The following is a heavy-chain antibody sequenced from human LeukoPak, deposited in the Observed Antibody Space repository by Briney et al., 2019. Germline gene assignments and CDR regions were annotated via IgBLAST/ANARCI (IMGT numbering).Heavy chain of an antibody. CDR2: IYHSGST. CDR1: GGSISSSNW. J-gene: IGHJ4*02. V-gene: IGHV4-4*02. D-gene: IGHD3-9*01. Sequence: PSGTLSLTCAVSGGSISSSNWWSWVRPPPGKGLEWIGEIYHSGSTNYNPSLKSRVTISVDKSMNQFSLNLSSVTAADTAVYYCARAPLRYFDWSSLHYFDCWGQGTLVTVSS. CDR3: ARAPLRYFDWSSLHYFDC.